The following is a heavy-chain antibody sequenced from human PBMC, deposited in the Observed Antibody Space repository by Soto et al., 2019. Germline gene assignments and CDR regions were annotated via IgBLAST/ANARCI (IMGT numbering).Heavy chain of an antibody. CDR3: VKNGEYSLHY. V-gene: IGHV4-4*02. Sequence: QVQVQESGPGLVKPSGTLSLTCAVSGGSLGRRDWWSWVRQPPGKGLEWIGQIYLNGGSTYDPSLKTRVAISVDMSKNRLSLELRSVTTADTAVYYCVKNGEYSLHYWGQGALVTVSS. CDR1: GGSLGRRDW. CDR2: IYLNGGS. D-gene: IGHD4-17*01. J-gene: IGHJ4*02.